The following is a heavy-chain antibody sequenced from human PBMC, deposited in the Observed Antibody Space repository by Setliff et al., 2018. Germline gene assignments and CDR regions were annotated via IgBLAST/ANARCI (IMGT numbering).Heavy chain of an antibody. J-gene: IGHJ6*03. D-gene: IGHD1-26*01. CDR2: INPKSGVT. CDR1: GYTFTGYF. Sequence: ASVKVSCKTSGYTFTGYFIHWVRQAPRQGLEWLGWINPKSGVTSYAQSFQGRIAMTRDTSINTVYMELNSLTSDDAAVYFCAREGGLQGATSYYYSYNYINVWGKVTKVTVSS. CDR3: AREGGLQGATSYYYSYNYINV. V-gene: IGHV1-2*02.